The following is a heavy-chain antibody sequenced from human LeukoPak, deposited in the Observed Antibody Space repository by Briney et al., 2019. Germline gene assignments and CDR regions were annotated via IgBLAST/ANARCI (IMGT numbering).Heavy chain of an antibody. CDR2: INPSGGST. J-gene: IGHJ4*02. D-gene: IGHD3-10*02. Sequence: ASVKVSCKASGYTFTSYYMHWVRQAPGQGLEWMGIINPSGGSTSYAQKFQGRVTMTRDTSTSTVYMELSSLRSEDTAVYYCARAGGPDGLRSQYFDYWGQGTLVTVSS. CDR1: GYTFTSYY. CDR3: ARAGGPDGLRSQYFDY. V-gene: IGHV1-46*01.